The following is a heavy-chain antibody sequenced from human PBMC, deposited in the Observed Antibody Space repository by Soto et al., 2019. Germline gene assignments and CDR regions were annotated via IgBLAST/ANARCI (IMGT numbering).Heavy chain of an antibody. Sequence: GGSLRLSCAASGFTFSSYSMNWVRQAPGKGLEWVSYITSSSSTIYYADSVKGRFTISRDNAKNSLYLQMNSLRAEDTAVYYCVRGGSSLVRYWGQGTLVTVSS. V-gene: IGHV3-48*01. CDR2: ITSSSSTI. CDR3: VRGGSSLVRY. J-gene: IGHJ4*02. CDR1: GFTFSSYS. D-gene: IGHD1-26*01.